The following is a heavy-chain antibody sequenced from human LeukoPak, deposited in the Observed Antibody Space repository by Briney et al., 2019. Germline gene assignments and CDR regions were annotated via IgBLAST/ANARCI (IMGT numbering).Heavy chain of an antibody. D-gene: IGHD2-21*01. CDR2: IWYDGSNK. J-gene: IGHJ6*02. V-gene: IGHV3-33*01. CDR1: GFTFSSYG. Sequence: GGSLRLSCAASGFTFSSYGMHWVRQHPGKGLEWVAVIWYDGSNKYYADSVKGRFTISRDTSGNTLYLQMNSLRAEDSAVYYCARDHSSDVWGQGTTVTVSS. CDR3: ARDHSSDV.